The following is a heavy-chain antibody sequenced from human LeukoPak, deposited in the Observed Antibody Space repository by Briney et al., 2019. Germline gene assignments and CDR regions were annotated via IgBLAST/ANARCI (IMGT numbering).Heavy chain of an antibody. V-gene: IGHV3-11*06. CDR2: ISHTSSHA. CDR1: GFTFSDYY. CDR3: ARGGIYYFDF. D-gene: IGHD6-13*01. J-gene: IGHJ4*02. Sequence: GGSLRLSCAPSGFTFSDYYMNWIRQAPGKGLEWLSYISHTSSHANYADSVKGRFTISRDNAKNSLYLQMNGLRADDTAVYYCARGGIYYFDFWGQGTLVTVSS.